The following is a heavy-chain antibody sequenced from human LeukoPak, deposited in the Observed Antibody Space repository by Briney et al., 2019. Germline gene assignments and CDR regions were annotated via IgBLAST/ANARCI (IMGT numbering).Heavy chain of an antibody. V-gene: IGHV3-30*02. CDR1: GFPFSNHG. J-gene: IGHJ4*02. D-gene: IGHD2-15*01. Sequence: GGSLRLSCVASGFPFSNHGMHWVRQARGKGVEWVASRWDDGSVKYSADSVRGRFSISRDNSRNTLFLQMNSLRPEDTAVYYCAKDAANLLYYFDPWGQGALVTVSS. CDR3: AKDAANLLYYFDP. CDR2: RWDDGSVK.